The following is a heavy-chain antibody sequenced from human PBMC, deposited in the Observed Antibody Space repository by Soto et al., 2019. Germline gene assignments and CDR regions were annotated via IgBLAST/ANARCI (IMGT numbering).Heavy chain of an antibody. CDR3: ARGGKKQSY. D-gene: IGHD6-13*01. V-gene: IGHV4-34*01. CDR2: INHSGST. CDR1: GGSFSGYY. Sequence: SETLSLTCAVYGGSFSGYYWSWIRQPPGKGLEWIGEINHSGSTNYNPSLKSRVTISVDTSKNQFSLKLSSATAADTAVYYCARGGKKQSYWGQGTLVTVSS. J-gene: IGHJ4*02.